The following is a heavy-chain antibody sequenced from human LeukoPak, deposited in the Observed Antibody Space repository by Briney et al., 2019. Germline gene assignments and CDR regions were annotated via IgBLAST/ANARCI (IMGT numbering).Heavy chain of an antibody. CDR1: GFTFSSYG. V-gene: IGHV3-30*18. CDR2: ISYDGSNK. D-gene: IGHD3-10*01. CDR3: AKQYLYGSGRRVGMDV. J-gene: IGHJ6*04. Sequence: GGSLRLSCAASGFTFSSYGMHWVRQAPGKGLAWVAVISYDGSNKYYADSVKGRFTISRDNSKNTLYLQMNSLRAEDTAVYYCAKQYLYGSGRRVGMDVWGKGTTVTVSS.